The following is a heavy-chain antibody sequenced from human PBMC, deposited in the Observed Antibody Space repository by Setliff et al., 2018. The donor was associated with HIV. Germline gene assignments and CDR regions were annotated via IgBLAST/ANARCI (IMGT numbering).Heavy chain of an antibody. V-gene: IGHV4-61*01. CDR3: AIDPPGYGDANDY. CDR1: GGSVHSGSYY. Sequence: SETLSLTCTVSGGSVHSGSYYWSWVRQPPGKGLEWIGYIYYSGTTYYNPSLKSRVTMSIDTSKNQFSLKVRSVTAADTAVYYCAIDPPGYGDANDYWGQGTLVTVSS. J-gene: IGHJ4*02. D-gene: IGHD4-17*01. CDR2: IYYSGTT.